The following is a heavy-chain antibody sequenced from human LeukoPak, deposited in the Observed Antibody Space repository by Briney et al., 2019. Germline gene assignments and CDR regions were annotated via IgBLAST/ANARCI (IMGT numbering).Heavy chain of an antibody. J-gene: IGHJ4*02. CDR1: GFTFSSYS. D-gene: IGHD6-19*01. Sequence: KSGGSLRLSCAASGFTFSSYSMNWVRQAPGKGLEWVSSISSSSSYIYYADSVKGRFTISRDNSKNTLHLQMNSLRAEDTAIYYCAKERLVDYWGQGTLVTVSS. CDR3: AKERLVDY. CDR2: ISSSSSYI. V-gene: IGHV3-21*04.